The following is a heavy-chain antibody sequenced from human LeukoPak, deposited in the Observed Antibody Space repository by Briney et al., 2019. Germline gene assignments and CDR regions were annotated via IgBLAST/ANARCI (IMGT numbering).Heavy chain of an antibody. V-gene: IGHV1-3*01. D-gene: IGHD5-12*01. Sequence: ASVKVSCKASGYTFTSYAIHWVRQAPGQRLEWMGWINAGNGNTKYSQKFQGRVTITRDTSASTAYMGLSSLRSEDTAVYYCARALWNSGYPFDYWGQGTLVTVSS. CDR2: INAGNGNT. CDR1: GYTFTSYA. J-gene: IGHJ4*02. CDR3: ARALWNSGYPFDY.